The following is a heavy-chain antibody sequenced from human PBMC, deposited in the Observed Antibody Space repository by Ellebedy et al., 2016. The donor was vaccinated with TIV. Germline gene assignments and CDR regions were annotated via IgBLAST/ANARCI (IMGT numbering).Heavy chain of an antibody. J-gene: IGHJ6*02. CDR1: GFTFGSYD. Sequence: GGSLRLSCEASGFTFGSYDMHWVRQAPGKGLEWVAVIWYDGSNKYYADSVKGRFTISRDNSKNTLYLQMNSLRAEDTAVYYCARDLGYSYGYYGMDVWGQGTTVTVSS. CDR3: ARDLGYSYGYYGMDV. CDR2: IWYDGSNK. D-gene: IGHD5-18*01. V-gene: IGHV3-33*08.